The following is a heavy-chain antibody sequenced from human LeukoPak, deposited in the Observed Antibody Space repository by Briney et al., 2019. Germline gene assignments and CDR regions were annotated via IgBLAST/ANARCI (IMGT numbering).Heavy chain of an antibody. J-gene: IGHJ4*02. Sequence: GGSLRLSCAASGFTFSSYAMSWVRQAPGKGLEWVSAISGSGGSTYYADSVKGRFTISRDNSKNTLYPQMNSLRAEDTAVYYCANPYYYDSSGYRFDYWGQGTLVTVSS. D-gene: IGHD3-22*01. CDR1: GFTFSSYA. CDR3: ANPYYYDSSGYRFDY. V-gene: IGHV3-23*01. CDR2: ISGSGGST.